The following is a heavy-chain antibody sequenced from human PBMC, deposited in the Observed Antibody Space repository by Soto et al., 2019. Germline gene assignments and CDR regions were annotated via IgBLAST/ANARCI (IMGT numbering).Heavy chain of an antibody. CDR3: ARDHYYDSSGYYHDAFDI. D-gene: IGHD3-22*01. CDR1: GFTFSSYA. Sequence: GGSLRLSCAASGFTFSSYAMHWVRQAPGKGLEWVAVISYDGSNKYYADSVKGRFTISRDNSKNTLYLQMNSLRAEDTAVYYCARDHYYDSSGYYHDAFDIWGQGTMVTVSS. V-gene: IGHV3-30*04. J-gene: IGHJ3*02. CDR2: ISYDGSNK.